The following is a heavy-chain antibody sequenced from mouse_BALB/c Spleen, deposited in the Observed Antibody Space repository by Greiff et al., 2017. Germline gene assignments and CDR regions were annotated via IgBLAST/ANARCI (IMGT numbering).Heavy chain of an antibody. Sequence: VQLQQSGPGLVAPSQSLSITCTVSGFSLTSYGVHWVRQPPGKGLEWLGLIWAGGSTNYNSAPMSRLSISKDNSKSQVFLKMNSRQTDDAAMYDCARERLYYALDYWGQGTSVTVSS. J-gene: IGHJ4*01. D-gene: IGHD1-2*01. CDR3: ARERLYYALDY. V-gene: IGHV2-9*02. CDR2: IWAGGST. CDR1: GFSLTSYG.